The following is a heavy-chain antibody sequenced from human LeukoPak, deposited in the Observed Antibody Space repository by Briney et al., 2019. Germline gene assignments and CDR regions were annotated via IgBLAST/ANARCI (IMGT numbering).Heavy chain of an antibody. V-gene: IGHV3-9*01. J-gene: IGHJ4*02. CDR2: ISWNSDSI. CDR3: AKDIAAPSLYYFDY. CDR1: GFTFDDYA. D-gene: IGHD6-6*01. Sequence: GGSLRLSCAASGFTFDDYAMHWVRHAPGKGLEWVSGISWNSDSIGYADSVKGRFTISRDNAKNSLYLQMNSLRAEDTALYYCAKDIAAPSLYYFDYWGQGTLVTVSS.